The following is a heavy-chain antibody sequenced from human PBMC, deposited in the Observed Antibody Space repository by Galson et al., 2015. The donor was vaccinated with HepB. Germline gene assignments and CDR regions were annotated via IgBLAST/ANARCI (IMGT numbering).Heavy chain of an antibody. CDR1: GFTFSSYG. CDR2: IWNDGSNQ. Sequence: SLRLSCAASGFTFSSYGMHWVRQAPGKGLQWVAIIWNDGSNQYYADSVRGRFTISRDNSWNTLYLQMNSLRAEDTAVYYCARGYGSGTYYNPVGYYYGMDVWGQGTTVTVSS. D-gene: IGHD3-10*01. CDR3: ARGYGSGTYYNPVGYYYGMDV. J-gene: IGHJ6*02. V-gene: IGHV3-33*01.